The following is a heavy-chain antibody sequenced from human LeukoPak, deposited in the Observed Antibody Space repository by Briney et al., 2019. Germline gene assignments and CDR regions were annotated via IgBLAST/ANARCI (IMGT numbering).Heavy chain of an antibody. D-gene: IGHD3-10*01. Sequence: SETLSLTCTVSGGSISSYYWSWIRQPPGKGLEWIGHIYYSGSTNYNPSLKSRVTISVDTSKNQFSLKLSSVTAADTAVYYCARGGFGELFTNWFDPWGQGTLVTVSS. J-gene: IGHJ5*02. V-gene: IGHV4-59*13. CDR3: ARGGFGELFTNWFDP. CDR1: GGSISSYY. CDR2: IYYSGST.